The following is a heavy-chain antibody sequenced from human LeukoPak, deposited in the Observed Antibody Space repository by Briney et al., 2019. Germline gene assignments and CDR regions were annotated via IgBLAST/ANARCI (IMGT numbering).Heavy chain of an antibody. Sequence: GGSLRLSCAASGFTFSSYGMHWVRQAPGKGLGWVSVISGSGDSTYYADSVKGRFTFSRDNSKNTLYLQMNSLRAEDTAVYYCAKTYNWNYDYWGQGTLVTVSS. J-gene: IGHJ4*02. D-gene: IGHD1-7*01. CDR1: GFTFSSYG. V-gene: IGHV3-23*01. CDR3: AKTYNWNYDY. CDR2: ISGSGDST.